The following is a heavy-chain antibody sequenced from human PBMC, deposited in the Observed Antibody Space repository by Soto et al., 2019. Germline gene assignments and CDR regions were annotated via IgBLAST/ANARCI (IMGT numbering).Heavy chain of an antibody. Sequence: ASVKVSCKASGGTFSNYGISWVRQAPGQGLEWMGGIFPLYGTSNYAQKFQGRVTITADDSTATAYMELSSLRSEDTAVYYCARGGMGYCSGDSCYPPYYYYYGMDVWGQGTTVTVSS. V-gene: IGHV1-69*13. CDR3: ARGGMGYCSGDSCYPPYYYYYGMDV. D-gene: IGHD2-15*01. CDR2: IFPLYGTS. CDR1: GGTFSNYG. J-gene: IGHJ6*02.